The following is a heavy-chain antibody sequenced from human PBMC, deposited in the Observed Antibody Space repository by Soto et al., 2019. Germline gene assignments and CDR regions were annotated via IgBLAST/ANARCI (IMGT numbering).Heavy chain of an antibody. D-gene: IGHD2-21*02. J-gene: IGHJ6*03. CDR3: ASGRRAVTDYYVSYMDV. CDR2: AYYMSKWYN. Sequence: QSQTLSLTCAMSGDSVSSNSASWNWIRQSPSRGRECLVRAYYMSKWYNDYAVSVKSRITIKPDTSKSQFSLLLNSVTPEATAVYCCASGRRAVTDYYVSYMDVWGKGTTVTVSS. CDR1: GDSVSSNSAS. V-gene: IGHV6-1*01.